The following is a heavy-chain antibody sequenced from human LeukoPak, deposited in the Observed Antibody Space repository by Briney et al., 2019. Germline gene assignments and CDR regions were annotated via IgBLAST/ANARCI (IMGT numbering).Heavy chain of an antibody. Sequence: PGGSLRLSCAASGFTVSSNYMSWVRQATGKGLEWVSVIYSGGNTYYADSVEGRFTMSRDNSKNTLYLQMNSLRAEDTAVYYCARGIGSQLRSGWFDPWGQGTLVTVSS. CDR1: GFTVSSNY. D-gene: IGHD3-3*01. J-gene: IGHJ5*02. CDR2: IYSGGNT. CDR3: ARGIGSQLRSGWFDP. V-gene: IGHV3-66*01.